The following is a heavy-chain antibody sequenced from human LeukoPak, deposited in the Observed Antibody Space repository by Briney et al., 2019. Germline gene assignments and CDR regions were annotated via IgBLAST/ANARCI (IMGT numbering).Heavy chain of an antibody. V-gene: IGHV1-24*01. CDR2: YDPEDGET. CDR3: AVSLTTGGYYGMDV. Sequence: ASVNVSFKVSRYTLTELSLHWVRQAPGKGVEWMGRYDPEDGETIYARKFQGRVNMTEDTSTDTAYMELSSLRSEDTAVYFCAVSLTTGGYYGMDVWGQGTTVTVFS. D-gene: IGHD1-1*01. CDR1: RYTLTELS. J-gene: IGHJ6*02.